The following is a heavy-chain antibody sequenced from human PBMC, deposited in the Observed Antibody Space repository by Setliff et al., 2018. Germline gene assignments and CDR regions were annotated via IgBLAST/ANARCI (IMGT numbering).Heavy chain of an antibody. CDR3: AFSSLSLCSGGNCPNVFDV. Sequence: ASVKVSCKASGYIFKSYGISWVRQAPGQGLEWMGWISSYNDVTNYAQSFQGRVTMTTDTSTNTAYMELRSLRSDDTAMYFCAFSSLSLCSGGNCPNVFDVWGQGTMVTVSS. CDR1: GYIFKSYG. V-gene: IGHV1-18*01. J-gene: IGHJ3*01. D-gene: IGHD2-15*01. CDR2: ISSYNDVT.